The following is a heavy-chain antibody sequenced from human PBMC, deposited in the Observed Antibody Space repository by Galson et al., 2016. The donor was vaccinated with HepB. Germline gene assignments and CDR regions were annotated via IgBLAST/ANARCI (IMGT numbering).Heavy chain of an antibody. CDR2: LSRTGVSA. J-gene: IGHJ4*02. CDR1: GFTFSSYA. D-gene: IGHD3-3*01. V-gene: IGHV3-23*01. CDR3: AKGVSPFDLNYFDY. Sequence: SLRLSCAASGFTFSSYAMSWVRQAPGKGLEWVSALSRTGVSANYADSVKGRLTISRDNSKSTLYLQFNSLRADDTAVYYCAKGVSPFDLNYFDYWGQGALVTVSS.